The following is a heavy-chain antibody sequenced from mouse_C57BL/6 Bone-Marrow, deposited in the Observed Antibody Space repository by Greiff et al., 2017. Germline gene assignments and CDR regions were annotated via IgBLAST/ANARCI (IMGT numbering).Heavy chain of an antibody. V-gene: IGHV14-3*01. CDR3: ARVWSYAMDY. CDR1: GFNIKDYY. CDR2: IDPANGNT. D-gene: IGHD2-10*02. Sequence: VQLQQSGAELVKPGASVKLSCTASGFNIKDYYMHWVKQRTEQGLEWIGRIDPANGNTKYAPKFQGKATITADTSSNTAYLQLSSLTSEDTAIYYCARVWSYAMDYWGQGTSVTVSS. J-gene: IGHJ4*01.